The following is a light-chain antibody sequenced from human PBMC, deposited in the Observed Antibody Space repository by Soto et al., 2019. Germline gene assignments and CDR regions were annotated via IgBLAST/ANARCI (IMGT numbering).Light chain of an antibody. J-gene: IGKJ4*01. CDR3: QQHGSSPGT. Sequence: EIVLTQAPGTLSLSPGERATLSCRASQSGSSYLAWYQQKRGQAPRLLISGASSRATGIPDRFSGSGSGTDFTLTISRLEPEDFAVYALQQHGSSPGTFGGGNKVEIK. V-gene: IGKV3-20*01. CDR2: GAS. CDR1: QSGSSY.